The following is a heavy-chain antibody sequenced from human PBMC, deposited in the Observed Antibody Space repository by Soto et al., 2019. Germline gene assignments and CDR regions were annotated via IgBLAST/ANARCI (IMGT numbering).Heavy chain of an antibody. Sequence: GESLKISCKGSGYSFTSYWIGWVRQMPGKGLEWMGIIYPGDSDTRYSPSFQGQVTISADKSISTAADTAVYYCARLNGYCISTNCHGYYGMDVWGQGTTVTVSS. CDR1: GYSFTSYW. J-gene: IGHJ6*02. CDR2: IYPGDSDT. CDR3: TNCHGYYGMDV. D-gene: IGHD2-2*03. V-gene: IGHV5-51*01.